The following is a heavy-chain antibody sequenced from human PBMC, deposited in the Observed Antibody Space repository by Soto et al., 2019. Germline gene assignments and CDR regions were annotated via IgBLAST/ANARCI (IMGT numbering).Heavy chain of an antibody. CDR2: ISGSGGST. J-gene: IGHJ4*02. CDR3: AKVGYDFWSGYYTAYYFDY. CDR1: GFTFSSYA. D-gene: IGHD3-3*01. V-gene: IGHV3-23*01. Sequence: EVQLLESGGGLVQPGGSLRLSCAASGFTFSSYAMSWVRQAPGKGLEWVSAISGSGGSTYYADSVKGRFTISRDNSKNTLYLQMNSLRAEDTAVYYCAKVGYDFWSGYYTAYYFDYWGQGTLVTVSS.